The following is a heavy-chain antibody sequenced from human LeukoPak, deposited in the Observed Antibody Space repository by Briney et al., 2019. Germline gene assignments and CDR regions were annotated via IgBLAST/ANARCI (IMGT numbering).Heavy chain of an antibody. J-gene: IGHJ3*02. CDR2: IYHGGST. V-gene: IGHV4-30-2*01. D-gene: IGHD2-21*01. CDR1: GGSINSGGYS. Sequence: SETLSLTCAVSGGSINSGGYSWSWIRQPPGKGREWIGYIYHGGSTHYNSSLKSRVTISVDKSKNQFSLNLYSVTAADTAVYYCARVASYGAIPDDIWGQGTMVTVSS. CDR3: ARVASYGAIPDDI.